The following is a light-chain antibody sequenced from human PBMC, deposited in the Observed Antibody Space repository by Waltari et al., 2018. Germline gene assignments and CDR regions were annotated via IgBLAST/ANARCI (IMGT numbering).Light chain of an antibody. CDR3: QQYDGEVVT. CDR1: QSVTSIS. CDR2: GTS. Sequence: EIVLTQSPGTLSLSPGDRATLSCRASQSVTSISLTWYQKKVGQAPRLLIYGTSSRATGIPDRFSGSGSGTEFTLTISRLEPEDFAVYYCQQYDGEVVTFGGGTKVEI. J-gene: IGKJ4*01. V-gene: IGKV3-20*01.